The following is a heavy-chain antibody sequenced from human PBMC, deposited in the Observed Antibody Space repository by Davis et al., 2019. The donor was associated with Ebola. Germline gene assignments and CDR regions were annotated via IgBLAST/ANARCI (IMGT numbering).Heavy chain of an antibody. D-gene: IGHD3-22*01. CDR1: GGSFSGYY. V-gene: IGHV4-34*01. CDR3: ARETYYYDSSGYYSVVGSDY. CDR2: INHSGST. J-gene: IGHJ4*02. Sequence: SETLSLTCAVYGGSFSGYYWSWIRQPPGKGLEWIGEINHSGSTNYNPSLKSRVTISVDTSKNQFSLKLSSVTAADTAVYYCARETYYYDSSGYYSVVGSDYWGQGTLVTVSS.